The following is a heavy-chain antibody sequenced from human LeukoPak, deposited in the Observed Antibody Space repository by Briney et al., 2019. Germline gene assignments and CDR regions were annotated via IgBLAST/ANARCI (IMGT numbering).Heavy chain of an antibody. V-gene: IGHV1-2*02. D-gene: IGHD3-10*01. Sequence: GASVKVSCKASGYTFSNYAINWVRQAPGQGLEWMGWINPNSGGTNYAQKFQGRVTMTRDTSTSTVYMELSSLRSEDTAVYYCARAPRMVRGVSQSYYYYYYMDVWGKGTTVTISS. CDR1: GYTFSNYA. J-gene: IGHJ6*03. CDR3: ARAPRMVRGVSQSYYYYYYMDV. CDR2: INPNSGGT.